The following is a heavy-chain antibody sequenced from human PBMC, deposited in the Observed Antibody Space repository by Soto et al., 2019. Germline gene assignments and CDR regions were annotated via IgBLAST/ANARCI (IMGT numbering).Heavy chain of an antibody. D-gene: IGHD6-13*01. Sequence: EVQLVESGGGLVQPGGSLRLSCVGSGFTLTSDWMSWARQAPGKGLEWLANIKQDGSEQHYVDSVKGRFSISRDNAQNSLFLHMSSLRDEDTAVYSCARGSSLNYWGQGTLVTVSS. J-gene: IGHJ4*02. CDR3: ARGSSLNY. V-gene: IGHV3-7*01. CDR2: IKQDGSEQ. CDR1: GFTLTSDW.